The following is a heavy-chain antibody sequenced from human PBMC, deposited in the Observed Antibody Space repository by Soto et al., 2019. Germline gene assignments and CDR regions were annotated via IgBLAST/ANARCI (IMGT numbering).Heavy chain of an antibody. CDR3: ARSWSGSTSGRVDV. V-gene: IGHV3-9*01. CDR2: ITWKGYSI. Sequence: EVQLVESGGGLVHPGKSPRLSCVASGFTFDDHVMNWVRQVPGKGLEWVGHITWKGYSIGYGGSVRGRFTISRDNAKNTLYLQMNSLRPEDTALYYCARSWSGSTSGRVDVWGQGTTVTVSS. D-gene: IGHD3-3*01. CDR1: GFTFDDHV. J-gene: IGHJ6*02.